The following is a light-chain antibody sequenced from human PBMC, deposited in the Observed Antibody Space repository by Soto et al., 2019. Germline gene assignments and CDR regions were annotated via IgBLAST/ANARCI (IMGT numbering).Light chain of an antibody. Sequence: DIQMTQSPSTLSASVGDRVTITCRASQSISSWLAWYQQKPGKVPKLLIYDASTLESGVPSRFSSSGSGTEFTLTISSLQPDDFATYYCQQYNNYMLTFGGGTKVEIK. CDR3: QQYNNYMLT. CDR2: DAS. V-gene: IGKV1-5*01. CDR1: QSISSW. J-gene: IGKJ4*01.